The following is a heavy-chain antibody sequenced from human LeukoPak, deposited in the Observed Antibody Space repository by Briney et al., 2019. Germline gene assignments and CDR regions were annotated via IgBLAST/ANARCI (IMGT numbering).Heavy chain of an antibody. CDR2: ISGSGSST. CDR1: GFTFSSYA. D-gene: IGHD7-27*01. V-gene: IGHV3-23*01. Sequence: GGSLRLSCGVSGFTFSSYAMNWVRQAPGKGLEWVSVISGSGSSTAYADSVKGRFTISRDNSKNTLYLQMNSLRAEDTAVYYCAKERSNWGSYFGYWGQGTLVTVSS. J-gene: IGHJ4*02. CDR3: AKERSNWGSYFGY.